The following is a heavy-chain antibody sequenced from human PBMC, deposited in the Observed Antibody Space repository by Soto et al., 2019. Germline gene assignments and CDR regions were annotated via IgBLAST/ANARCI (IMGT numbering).Heavy chain of an antibody. V-gene: IGHV3-11*01. D-gene: IGHD5-12*01. J-gene: IGHJ4*02. CDR1: GFTSSDYY. Sequence: QVQLVESGGDLVKPGGSLRLSCAASGFTSSDYYMSWIRQAPGKGLEWVSYISSSGRTIYYADSVKGRFTISRDNAKNRLYLHMNSLRAEDTAVYSWSRSLCMGGYGYNWGQGTLRTVSS. CDR2: ISSSGRTI. CDR3: SRSLCMGGYGYN.